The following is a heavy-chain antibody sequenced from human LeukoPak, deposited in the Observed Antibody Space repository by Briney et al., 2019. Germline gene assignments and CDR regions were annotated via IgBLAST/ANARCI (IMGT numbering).Heavy chain of an antibody. D-gene: IGHD4-17*01. CDR3: AKSRGQYGDYLFYYYGMDV. CDR1: GFTFSSYA. CDR2: ISDSGVPT. J-gene: IGHJ6*02. Sequence: PGGSLRLSCAASGFTFSSYAMSWVRQAPGKGLEWVSGISDSGVPTYHADSVKGRFTISRDNSKNTLYLQMNSLRAEDTALYYCAKSRGQYGDYLFYYYGMDVWGQGTTVTVSS. V-gene: IGHV3-23*01.